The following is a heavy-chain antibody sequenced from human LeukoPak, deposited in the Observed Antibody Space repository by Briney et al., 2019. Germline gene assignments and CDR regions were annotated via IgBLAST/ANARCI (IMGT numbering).Heavy chain of an antibody. V-gene: IGHV4-59*01. J-gene: IGHJ5*02. Sequence: PSETLSLTCTVSGSSISSYYWTWIRQPPGTGLEWIGYIYNSGNTNYNPSLKSRVTISVATSNNQFSLKLSSLTAADTAVYYCARADYYDSSGSSGRTYWFAPWGQGTLVTVSS. CDR1: GSSISSYY. CDR2: IYNSGNT. CDR3: ARADYYDSSGSSGRTYWFAP. D-gene: IGHD3-22*01.